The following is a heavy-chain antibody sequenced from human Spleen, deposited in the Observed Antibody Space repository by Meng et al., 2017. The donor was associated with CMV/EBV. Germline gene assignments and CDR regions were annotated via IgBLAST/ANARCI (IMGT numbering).Heavy chain of an antibody. V-gene: IGHV3-23*01. J-gene: IGHJ5*01. CDR3: AKGGRAVSAAIGGWFDS. D-gene: IGHD2-2*02. Sequence: GESLKISCAASGFTFSTYAMHWVRQTPGKGLEWVSAITGTASSRYYADSVEGRFSISRDNSKNTLYLEMNSLRVEDTAVYYCAKGGRAVSAAIGGWFDSWGQGTLVTVSS. CDR1: GFTFSTYA. CDR2: ITGTASSR.